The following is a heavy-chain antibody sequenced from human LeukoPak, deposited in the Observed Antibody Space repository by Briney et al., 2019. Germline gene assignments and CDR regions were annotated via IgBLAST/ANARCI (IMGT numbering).Heavy chain of an antibody. D-gene: IGHD3-22*01. CDR3: VRRFNTMIHSYFDY. J-gene: IGHJ4*02. CDR2: IYYSGST. Sequence: SETLSLTCTVSSGSVSLSNYYWVWIRQPPGKGLECIGHIYYSGSTYYNPSLKSRVTISVDTSKNQFSLKLSSVTAADTAMYYCVRRFNTMIHSYFDYWGQGTLVTVSS. CDR1: SGSVSLSNYY. V-gene: IGHV4-39*01.